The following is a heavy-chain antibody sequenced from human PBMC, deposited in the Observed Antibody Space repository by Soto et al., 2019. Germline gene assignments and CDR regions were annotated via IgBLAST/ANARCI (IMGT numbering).Heavy chain of an antibody. D-gene: IGHD2-21*01. J-gene: IGHJ6*02. CDR1: GFTFSSYA. Sequence: EVPLVESGGGLVQPGGSLRLSFAASGFTFSSYAMHWVRQAPGKGLEYVSVITSNGNYTDYASSVKGRFTISRDNSKNTLYLQMGSLRAEDMAVYYCARRIPFGYGMDVWGQGTTVTVSS. CDR2: ITSNGNYT. V-gene: IGHV3-64*01. CDR3: ARRIPFGYGMDV.